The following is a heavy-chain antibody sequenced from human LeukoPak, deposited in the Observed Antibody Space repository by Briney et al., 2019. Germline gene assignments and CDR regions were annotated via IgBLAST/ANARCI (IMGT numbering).Heavy chain of an antibody. CDR1: GDSISDTTYF. J-gene: IGHJ4*02. Sequence: SQTLSLTCSVSGDSISDTTYFWGWIRQPPGKGLEWIGSFYYGGSPYYNPSLKSRVTISVDTSVNQFSLNLNSVTAADSAVYCWVRQFPFDYKQVDYWGQGTLVSVSS. CDR2: FYYGGSP. D-gene: IGHD5-12*01. CDR3: VRQFPFDYKQVDY. V-gene: IGHV4-39*01.